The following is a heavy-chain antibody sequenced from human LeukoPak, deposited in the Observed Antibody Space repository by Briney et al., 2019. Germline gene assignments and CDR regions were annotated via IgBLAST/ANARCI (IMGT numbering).Heavy chain of an antibody. D-gene: IGHD4-17*01. CDR2: TYYRSKWYY. Sequence: SQTLSLTCAISGDSVSSNSAAWNWIRQSPSRGLEWLGRTYYRSKWYYHYAVSVKSRIIINPDTSRNQCSLQLNSVTPEDTALYYCARSAYGALDIWGQGTMVTVSS. V-gene: IGHV6-1*01. J-gene: IGHJ3*02. CDR1: GDSVSSNSAA. CDR3: ARSAYGALDI.